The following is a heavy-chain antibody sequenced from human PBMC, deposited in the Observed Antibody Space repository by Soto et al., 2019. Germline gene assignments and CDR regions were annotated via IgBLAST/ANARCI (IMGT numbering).Heavy chain of an antibody. CDR2: INAGNGNT. Sequence: ASVKVSCKASGYTFTSYGISWVRQAPGQGLEWMGWINAGNGNTKYSQKFQGRVTITRDTSASTAYMELSSLRSEDTAVYYCARGLNGYLHYFDYWGQGTLVTVSS. V-gene: IGHV1-3*01. CDR1: GYTFTSYG. D-gene: IGHD5-18*01. J-gene: IGHJ4*02. CDR3: ARGLNGYLHYFDY.